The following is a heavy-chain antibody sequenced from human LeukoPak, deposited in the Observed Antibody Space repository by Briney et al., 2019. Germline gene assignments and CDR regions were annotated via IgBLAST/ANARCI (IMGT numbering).Heavy chain of an antibody. CDR1: GFTFSSYA. CDR3: ARGGSNGYNWFDP. CDR2: ISDTGNTI. V-gene: IGHV3-48*03. J-gene: IGHJ5*02. Sequence: GGSLRLSCAASGFTFSSYAMSWVRQAPGKGLEWVSYISDTGNTIYYADSVKGRFTISRDNTKNSLSLQMNSLRAEDTAFYYCARGGSNGYNWFDPWGQGTLVTVSS. D-gene: IGHD3-22*01.